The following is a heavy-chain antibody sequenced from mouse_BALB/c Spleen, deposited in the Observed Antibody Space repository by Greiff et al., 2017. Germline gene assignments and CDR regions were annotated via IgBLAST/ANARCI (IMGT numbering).Heavy chain of an antibody. CDR3: ARAVVATDWYFDV. V-gene: IGHV1-82*01. CDR1: GYAFSSSW. Sequence: VQLQQSGPELVKPGASVKISCKASGYAFSSSWMNWVKQRPGQGLEWIGRIYPGDGDTNYNGKFKGKATLTADKSSSTAYMQLSSLTSVDSAVYFCARAVVATDWYFDVWGAGTTVTVSS. J-gene: IGHJ1*01. D-gene: IGHD1-1*01. CDR2: IYPGDGDT.